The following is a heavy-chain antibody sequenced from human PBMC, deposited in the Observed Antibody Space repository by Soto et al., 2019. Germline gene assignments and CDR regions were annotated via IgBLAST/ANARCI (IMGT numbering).Heavy chain of an antibody. V-gene: IGHV3-23*01. Sequence: GGSLRLSCAGSVFIFSTYAMNWVRQAPGKGLEWVSAISSSGDSAYYAESVRGRFTISRDNSINTLYLQMRSLRPEDTAVYYCAHPRGYGVFDAVDIWGQGTMVTVSS. CDR1: VFIFSTYA. J-gene: IGHJ3*02. CDR2: ISSSGDSA. CDR3: AHPRGYGVFDAVDI. D-gene: IGHD4-17*01.